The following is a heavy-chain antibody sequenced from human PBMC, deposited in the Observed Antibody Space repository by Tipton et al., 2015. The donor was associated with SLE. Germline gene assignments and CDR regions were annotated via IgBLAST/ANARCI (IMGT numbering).Heavy chain of an antibody. Sequence: TLSLTCTVSGGSISSYYWSWIRQPPGKGLEWIGYIYYSGSTNYSPSLKSRVTISVDTSKNQFSLKLSSVTAADTAVYYCARKNPYDFWSGYDAFDIWGQGTMVTVSS. CDR2: IYYSGST. J-gene: IGHJ3*02. D-gene: IGHD3-3*01. V-gene: IGHV4-59*01. CDR3: ARKNPYDFWSGYDAFDI. CDR1: GGSISSYY.